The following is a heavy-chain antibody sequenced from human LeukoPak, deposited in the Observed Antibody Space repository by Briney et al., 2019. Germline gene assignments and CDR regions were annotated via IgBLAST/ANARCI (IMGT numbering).Heavy chain of an antibody. CDR3: AKDQVIVVVTIPDY. CDR1: GFTFSSYE. V-gene: IGHV3-30*02. Sequence: PGGSLRLSCAASGFTFSSYEMNWVRQAPGKGLEWVAFIRYDGSNKYYADSVKGRFTISRDNSKNTLYLQMNSLRAEDTAVYYCAKDQVIVVVTIPDYWGQGTLVTVSS. J-gene: IGHJ4*02. CDR2: IRYDGSNK. D-gene: IGHD3-22*01.